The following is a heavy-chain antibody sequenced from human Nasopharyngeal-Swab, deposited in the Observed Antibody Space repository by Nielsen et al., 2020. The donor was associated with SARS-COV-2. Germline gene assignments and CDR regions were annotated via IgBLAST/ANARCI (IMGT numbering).Heavy chain of an antibody. CDR2: INPNSGGT. CDR3: ARESIAAAGRDFDY. CDR1: GGTFSSYA. V-gene: IGHV1-2*02. Sequence: ASVKVSCKASGGTFSSYAINWVRQAPGQGLEWMGWINPNSGGTNYAQKFQGRVTMTRDTSISTAYMELSRLRSDDTAVYYCARESIAAAGRDFDYWGQGTLVTVSS. J-gene: IGHJ4*02. D-gene: IGHD6-13*01.